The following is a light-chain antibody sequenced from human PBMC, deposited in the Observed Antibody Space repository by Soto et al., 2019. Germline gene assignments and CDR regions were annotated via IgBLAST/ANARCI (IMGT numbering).Light chain of an antibody. Sequence: EIVLTQSPATLSLSPGEGATLSCRASQSVNTYLAWYQQKPGQAPRLLIYDGFNRATGIPARFSGSGSGTDFTLTISSLEPEDFAVYYCQQGGSFGGGTKVEIK. V-gene: IGKV3-11*01. CDR1: QSVNTY. J-gene: IGKJ4*01. CDR3: QQGGS. CDR2: DGF.